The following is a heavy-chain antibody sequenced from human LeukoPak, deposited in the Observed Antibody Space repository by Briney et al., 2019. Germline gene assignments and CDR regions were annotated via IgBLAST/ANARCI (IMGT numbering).Heavy chain of an antibody. V-gene: IGHV4-34*01. CDR3: TRGINSDAFDI. Sequence: SETLSLTCAVYGGSFSGYYWSWIRQPPGKGLEWIGEINHSGSTNYNPSLKSRVTISVDTSKNQCSLKLSSVTAADTAVYYCTRGINSDAFDIWGQGTMVTVSS. CDR2: INHSGST. J-gene: IGHJ3*02. CDR1: GGSFSGYY. D-gene: IGHD1-1*01.